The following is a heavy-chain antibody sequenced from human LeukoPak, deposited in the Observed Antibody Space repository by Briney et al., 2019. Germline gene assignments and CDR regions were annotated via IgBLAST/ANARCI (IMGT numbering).Heavy chain of an antibody. CDR3: AREYSSSSGRSFDY. Sequence: GGSLRLSCAASGFTVSDVYMNWVRQAPGKGLEWVSYISSSTTNMYYADSVKGRFTISRDNAKNSLYLQMNSLRAEDTAVYYCAREYSSSSGRSFDYWGQGTLVTVSS. V-gene: IGHV3-48*01. D-gene: IGHD6-6*01. J-gene: IGHJ4*02. CDR1: GFTVSDVY. CDR2: ISSSTTNM.